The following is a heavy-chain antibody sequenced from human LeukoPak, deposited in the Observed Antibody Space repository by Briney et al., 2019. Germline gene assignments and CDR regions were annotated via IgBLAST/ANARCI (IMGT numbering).Heavy chain of an antibody. V-gene: IGHV1-69*13. CDR1: GGTFSSYA. J-gene: IGHJ3*02. CDR2: IIPIFGTA. Sequence: SVKVSCKASGGTFSSYAISWVRQAPGQGLEWMGGIIPIFGTANYAQKFQGRVTTTADESTSTAYMELSSLRSEDTAVYYCARAGVGYYGSGSYYWRVAFDIWGQGTMVTVSS. D-gene: IGHD3-10*01. CDR3: ARAGVGYYGSGSYYWRVAFDI.